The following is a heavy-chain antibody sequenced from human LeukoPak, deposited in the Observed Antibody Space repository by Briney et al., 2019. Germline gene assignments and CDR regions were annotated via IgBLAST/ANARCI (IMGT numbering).Heavy chain of an antibody. CDR2: INPSGGST. V-gene: IGHV1-46*01. Sequence: ASVKVSCKASGYSFTSNYMHWVRQAPGQGLEWMGIINPSGGSTSYAQKFQGRVTMTRDTSTSTVYMELSSLRSEDTAVYYCARDFVGVTYDYWGQGTLVTVSS. J-gene: IGHJ4*02. CDR1: GYSFTSNY. D-gene: IGHD3-22*01. CDR3: ARDFVGVTYDY.